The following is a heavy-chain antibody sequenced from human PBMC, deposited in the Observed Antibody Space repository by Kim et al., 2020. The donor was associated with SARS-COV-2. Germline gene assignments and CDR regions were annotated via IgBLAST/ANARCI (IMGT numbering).Heavy chain of an antibody. Sequence: SRVTISVDTSKTQFSLKLSSVTAADTAVYYCARDSEMAPIGGYYYGMDVWGQGTTVTVSS. D-gene: IGHD3-10*01. CDR3: ARDSEMAPIGGYYYGMDV. J-gene: IGHJ6*02. V-gene: IGHV4-31*02.